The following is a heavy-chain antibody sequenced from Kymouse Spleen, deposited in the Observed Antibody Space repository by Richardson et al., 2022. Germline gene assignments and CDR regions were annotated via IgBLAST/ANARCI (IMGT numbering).Heavy chain of an antibody. Sequence: QVQLQESGPGLVKPSGTLSLTCAVSGGSISSSNWWSWVRQPPGKGLEWIGEIYHSGSTNYNPSLKSRVTISVDKSKNQFSLKLSSVTAADTAVYYCARGGVWFGELLDYYYYGMDVWGQGTTVTVSS. CDR2: IYHSGST. J-gene: IGHJ6*02. CDR1: GGSISSSNW. V-gene: IGHV4-4*02. D-gene: IGHD3-10*01. CDR3: ARGGVWFGELLDYYYYGMDV.